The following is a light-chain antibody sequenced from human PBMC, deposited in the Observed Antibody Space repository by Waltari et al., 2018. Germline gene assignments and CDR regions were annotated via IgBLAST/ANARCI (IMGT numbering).Light chain of an antibody. CDR1: QSVLYNSNDRNY. J-gene: IGKJ1*01. CDR3: HQYYNASWT. CDR2: WAS. Sequence: DIVMTQSPDSLAVSLGERATINCKSSQSVLYNSNDRNYLAWYQQRPGQPPKLLIYWASTRQSGVPDRFSGSGSGTDFTLTINSLQAEDLAVYYCHQYYNASWTFGQGTKVEIK. V-gene: IGKV4-1*01.